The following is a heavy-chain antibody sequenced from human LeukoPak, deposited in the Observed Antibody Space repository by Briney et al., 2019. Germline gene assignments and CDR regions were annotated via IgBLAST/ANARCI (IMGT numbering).Heavy chain of an antibody. V-gene: IGHV3-7*01. D-gene: IGHD4-17*01. Sequence: GGSLRLSCAASGFTFSSYWVSWVRQAPGKGLEWVANIKQDGSEKYYVDSVKGRFTISRDNAKNSLYLQMNRLRAEDTAVYYCARLDYGDYYLNYWAKGTLFT. CDR3: ARLDYGDYYLNY. CDR2: IKQDGSEK. CDR1: GFTFSSYW. J-gene: IGHJ4*02.